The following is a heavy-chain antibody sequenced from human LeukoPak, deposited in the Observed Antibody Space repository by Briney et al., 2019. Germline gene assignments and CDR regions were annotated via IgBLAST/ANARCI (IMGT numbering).Heavy chain of an antibody. CDR2: INPNNGGT. V-gene: IGHV1-2*02. CDR3: ARDRSGTLTSPLNAFDI. D-gene: IGHD2-2*01. Sequence: ASVKVSCKAFGYTITGYYIHWVRQAPGQGLEWMGWINPNNGGTNSAQKFQGRVTMTRDTSITTAYMELSRLRSDDTAVYYCARDRSGTLTSPLNAFDIWGQGTMVTVSS. CDR1: GYTITGYY. J-gene: IGHJ3*02.